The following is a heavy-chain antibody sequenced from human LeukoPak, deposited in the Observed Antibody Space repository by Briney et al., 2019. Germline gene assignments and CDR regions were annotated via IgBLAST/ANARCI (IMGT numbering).Heavy chain of an antibody. CDR1: GFTFGDYA. V-gene: IGHV3-49*04. CDR3: TRIPLAYCSSSSCPLWIDF. J-gene: IGHJ4*02. Sequence: PGGSLRLSRTTSGFTFGDYAMSWVRQAPRKGLEWVGFIRSKPYGGTTVYAASVKGRFTISRDDSKSIAYLQMDSLKTEDTAVYYRTRIPLAYCSSSSCPLWIDFWGQGTLVTVSS. D-gene: IGHD2-2*01. CDR2: IRSKPYGGTT.